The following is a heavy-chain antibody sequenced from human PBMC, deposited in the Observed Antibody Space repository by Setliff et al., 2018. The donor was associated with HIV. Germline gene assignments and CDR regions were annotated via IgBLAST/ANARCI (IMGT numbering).Heavy chain of an antibody. Sequence: GSLRLSCVASGFTFSDFWMYWVRQVPGKGLVWVSRSNTHGTSTNYADSVKGRFTISRDNAKNTLYLQMNSLRAEDTAVYYCASGYNYVKFDHWGLGTLVTV. CDR3: ASGYNYVKFDH. D-gene: IGHD5-12*01. CDR1: GFTFSDFW. V-gene: IGHV3-74*01. CDR2: SNTHGTST. J-gene: IGHJ4*02.